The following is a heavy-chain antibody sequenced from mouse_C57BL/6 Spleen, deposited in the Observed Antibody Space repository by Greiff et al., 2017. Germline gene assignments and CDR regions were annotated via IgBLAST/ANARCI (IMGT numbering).Heavy chain of an antibody. CDR2: IRDDGSN. CDR3: ARDADD. Sequence: EVHLVESGPGLVKPSPSVSLTCSVTGYSFTSGYYWNWIRQFPGNKLEWVGYIRDDGSNNYNPSLKNRISITRDTSQNQFFLKLNSVTTEDTATYYCARDADDWGQGTTLTASS. V-gene: IGHV3-6*01. J-gene: IGHJ2*01. CDR1: GYSFTSGYY.